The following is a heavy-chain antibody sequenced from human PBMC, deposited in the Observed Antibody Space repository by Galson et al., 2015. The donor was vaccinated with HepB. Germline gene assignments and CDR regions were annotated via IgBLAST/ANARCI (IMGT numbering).Heavy chain of an antibody. J-gene: IGHJ4*02. Sequence: SLRLSCAASGFTFSSYWMHWVRQAPGKGLVWVSRIKSDGSNRTYADSVKGRFTISRDNAKNTLYLQMNSLRAEDTAVYYCVREGISTAGFFDYWGQGTLVTVSS. CDR1: GFTFSSYW. D-gene: IGHD6-13*01. CDR3: VREGISTAGFFDY. CDR2: IKSDGSNR. V-gene: IGHV3-74*01.